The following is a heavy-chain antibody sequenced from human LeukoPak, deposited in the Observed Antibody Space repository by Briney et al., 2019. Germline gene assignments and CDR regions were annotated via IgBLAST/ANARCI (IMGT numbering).Heavy chain of an antibody. CDR2: INPNSGGT. J-gene: IGHJ4*02. CDR3: AREAAAAGANYFKT. CDR1: GYTFTGYY. D-gene: IGHD6-13*01. Sequence: ASVKVSCKASGYTFTGYYMHWVRQAPGQGLEWMGWINPNSGGTNYAQKFQGRVTMTRDTSISTAYMELRRLRSDDTAVHYCAREAAAAGANYFKTWGQGDLVTVSS. V-gene: IGHV1-2*02.